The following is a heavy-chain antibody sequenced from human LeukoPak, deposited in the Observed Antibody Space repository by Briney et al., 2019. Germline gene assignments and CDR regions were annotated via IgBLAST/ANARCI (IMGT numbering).Heavy chain of an antibody. CDR2: INAGNGNT. D-gene: IGHD5-18*01. J-gene: IGHJ6*02. CDR1: GYTFTSYA. V-gene: IGHV1-3*01. Sequence: ASVKVSCKASGYTFTSYAMHWVRQAPGQRLEWMGWINAGNGNTKYSQKFQGRVTITRDTSASTAYMELSSLRSEDTAVYYCASSAVDTAMIEVDYYYYGMDVWGQGTTVTVSS. CDR3: ASSAVDTAMIEVDYYYYGMDV.